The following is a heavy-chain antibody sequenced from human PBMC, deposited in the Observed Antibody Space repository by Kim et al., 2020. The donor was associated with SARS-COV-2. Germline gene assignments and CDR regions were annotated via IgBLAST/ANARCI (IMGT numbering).Heavy chain of an antibody. J-gene: IGHJ5*02. CDR1: GGSFSGYY. CDR3: ARGRHGVA. Sequence: SETLSLTCAVYGGSFSGYYWSWIRQPPGKGLEWIGEINHSGSTNYNPSLKSRVTISVDTSKNQFSLKLSSVTAADTAVYYCARGRHGVAWGQGTLVTVSS. D-gene: IGHD3-16*01. CDR2: INHSGST. V-gene: IGHV4-34*01.